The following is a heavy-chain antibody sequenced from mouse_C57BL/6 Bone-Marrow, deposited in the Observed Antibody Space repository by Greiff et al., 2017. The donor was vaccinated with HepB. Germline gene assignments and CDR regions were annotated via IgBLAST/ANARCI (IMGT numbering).Heavy chain of an antibody. Sequence: QVQLQQPGAELVKPGASVKLSCKASGYTFTSYWMHWVKQRPGQGLEWIGMINPNSGSTNYNEKFKSKATLTVDKSSSTAYMQLRRLASEDSAVYYCARRRWLLRVYFDYWGQGTTLTVSS. CDR2: INPNSGST. CDR1: GYTFTSYW. D-gene: IGHD2-3*01. J-gene: IGHJ2*01. V-gene: IGHV1-64*01. CDR3: ARRRWLLRVYFDY.